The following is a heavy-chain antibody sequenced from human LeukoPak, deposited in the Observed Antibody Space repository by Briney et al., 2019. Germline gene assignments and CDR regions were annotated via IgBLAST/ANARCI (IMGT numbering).Heavy chain of an antibody. V-gene: IGHV4-34*01. Sequence: SETLSLTCAVYGGSFSGYYWSWIRQPPGKGLEWIGEINHSGSTNYNPSLKSRVTISVDTSKNQFSLKLSSVTAADTAVYYCARDRKILCSSTSCYRVMLEFDILGQRTIVTVPS. CDR3: ARDRKILCSSTSCYRVMLEFDI. CDR2: INHSGST. D-gene: IGHD2-2*01. CDR1: GGSFSGYY. J-gene: IGHJ3*02.